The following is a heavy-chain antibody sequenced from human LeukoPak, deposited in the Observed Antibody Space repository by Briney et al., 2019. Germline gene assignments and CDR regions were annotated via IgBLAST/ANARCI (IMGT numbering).Heavy chain of an antibody. CDR1: GFTFSSYA. CDR2: IRYDGSNK. V-gene: IGHV3-30*02. J-gene: IGHJ4*02. D-gene: IGHD2-2*01. CDR3: ARGGPLFQLLILGSFDY. Sequence: GGSLRLSCAASGFTFSSYAMSWVRQAPGKGLEWVAFIRYDGSNKYYADSVKGRFTISRDNSKNTLYLQMNSLRAEDTAVYYCARGGPLFQLLILGSFDYWGQGTLVAVSS.